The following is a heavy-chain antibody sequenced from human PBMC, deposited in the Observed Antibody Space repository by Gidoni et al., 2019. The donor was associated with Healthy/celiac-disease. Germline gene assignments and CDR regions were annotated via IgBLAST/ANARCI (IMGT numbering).Heavy chain of an antibody. Sequence: QVQLQQWGAGLLKPSETLSLTCAVYGGSFRGYYWSWIRQPPGKGLEWIGEINHSGSTNYNPSLKSRVTISVDTSKNQFSLKLSSVTAADTAVYYCARGRRGIQLWLSAPFDYWGQGTLVTVSS. D-gene: IGHD5-18*01. V-gene: IGHV4-34*01. CDR2: INHSGST. J-gene: IGHJ4*02. CDR1: GGSFRGYY. CDR3: ARGRRGIQLWLSAPFDY.